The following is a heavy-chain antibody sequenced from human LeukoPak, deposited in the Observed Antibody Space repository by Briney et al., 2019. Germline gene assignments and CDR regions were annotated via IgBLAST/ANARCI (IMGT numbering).Heavy chain of an antibody. CDR3: AKVTVCFGCYFDF. CDR1: GYTFSSHG. V-gene: IGHV3-23*01. CDR2: INGAGDNT. D-gene: IGHD3-16*01. J-gene: IGHJ4*02. Sequence: GGSLRLSCSASGYTFSSHGLTWVRQAPGKGLEWVSTINGAGDNTRYAETVKGRFAISRDNSKNTLYLHMSDLRAEDTAIYYCAKVTVCFGCYFDFWGQGTPVTV.